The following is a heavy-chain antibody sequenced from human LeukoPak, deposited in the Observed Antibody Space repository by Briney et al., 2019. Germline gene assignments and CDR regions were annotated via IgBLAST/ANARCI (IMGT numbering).Heavy chain of an antibody. V-gene: IGHV4-34*01. CDR3: ARGYYYDSSGYYTFLGFRPPLFFDY. CDR2: INHSGST. CDR1: GGSFSGYY. J-gene: IGHJ4*02. Sequence: SETLSLTCAVYGGSFSGYYWSWIRQPPGKGLEWIGEINHSGSTYYNPSLKSRVTISVDTSKNQFSLKLSSVTAADTAVYYCARGYYYDSSGYYTFLGFRPPLFFDYWGQGTLVTVSS. D-gene: IGHD3-22*01.